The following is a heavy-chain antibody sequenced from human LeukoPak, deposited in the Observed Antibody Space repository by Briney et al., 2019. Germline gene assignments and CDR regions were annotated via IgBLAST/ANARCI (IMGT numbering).Heavy chain of an antibody. Sequence: GGSLRLSCAASGISFGSYWVTWVRQAPGKGLEWVANIGQDGTETVYVGSVKGRFTISRDNARKLLFLQMNSLRADDTAVHYCAIPPSYDGSRYHHAYWGRGTLVSVSS. CDR3: AIPPSYDGSRYHHAY. CDR1: GISFGSYW. D-gene: IGHD3-22*01. CDR2: IGQDGTET. V-gene: IGHV3-7*01. J-gene: IGHJ4*02.